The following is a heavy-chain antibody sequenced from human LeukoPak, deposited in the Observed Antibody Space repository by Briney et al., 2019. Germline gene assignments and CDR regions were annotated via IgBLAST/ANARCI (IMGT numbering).Heavy chain of an antibody. D-gene: IGHD5-12*01. J-gene: IGHJ4*02. CDR1: GYTFTNNY. V-gene: IGHV1-46*01. Sequence: ASVKVSCKASGYTFTNNYLHWVRQAPGQGLEWMGMIYPRDGSTGYAQNFQGRVTVTRDTSTTTVHMELRGLRSEDTAVYYCARHLDGMVATFDYWGQGTLVTVSS. CDR2: IYPRDGST. CDR3: ARHLDGMVATFDY.